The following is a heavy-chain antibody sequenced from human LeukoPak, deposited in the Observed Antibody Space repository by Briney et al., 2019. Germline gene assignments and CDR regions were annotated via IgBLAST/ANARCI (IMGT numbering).Heavy chain of an antibody. J-gene: IGHJ4*02. CDR1: NTSISTYY. D-gene: IGHD5-18*01. CDR3: ARGNRLGYSYGLDY. V-gene: IGHV4-59*01. Sequence: PSETLSLTCTVSNTSISTYYWSWIRQPPGKGLEWIGYIYYSGNTNYNSSLKSRATISLDTSKNQFSLKLSSVTAADTAVYYCARGNRLGYSYGLDYWGQGTLVTVSS. CDR2: IYYSGNT.